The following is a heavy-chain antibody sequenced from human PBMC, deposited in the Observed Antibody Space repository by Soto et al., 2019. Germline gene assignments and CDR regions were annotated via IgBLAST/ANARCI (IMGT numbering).Heavy chain of an antibody. CDR3: ARDRISAAGYFDY. Sequence: QVQLQESGPGLVKPSQTLSLTCTVSGGSINSPTYYWSWIRQHPGKGLEWIGYIYHSGSTYYNPSLKRRVTISVDTSKNEFSLKPSSVTVADTAVYYCARDRISAAGYFDYWGQGTLVTVSS. V-gene: IGHV4-31*03. J-gene: IGHJ4*02. CDR2: IYHSGST. CDR1: GGSINSPTYY. D-gene: IGHD6-13*01.